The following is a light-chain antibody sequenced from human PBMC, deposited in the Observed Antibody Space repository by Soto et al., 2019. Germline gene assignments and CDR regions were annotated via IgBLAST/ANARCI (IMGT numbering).Light chain of an antibody. CDR1: QTLRNK. CDR3: QQHNAWPLT. J-gene: IGKJ3*01. V-gene: IGKV3-15*01. Sequence: IVLTQSPGTLSVSPGERVILSCRASQTLRNKLAWYQQKPGQAPRLLISGGFTRATGIPARFSGSGYGTEFTITITSLQSEDFAIYYCQQHNAWPLTFGPGTKLDLK. CDR2: GGF.